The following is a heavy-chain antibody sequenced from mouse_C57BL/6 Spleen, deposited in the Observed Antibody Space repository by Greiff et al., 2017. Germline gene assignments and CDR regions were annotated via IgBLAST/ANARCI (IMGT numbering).Heavy chain of an antibody. V-gene: IGHV1-82*01. D-gene: IGHD2-4*01. Sequence: VQLQQSGPELVKPGASVKISCKASGYAFSSSWMNWVKQRPGKGLEWIGRIYPGDGDTNYNGKFKGKATLTADKSSSTAYMQLSSLTSEDSAVYFCARGGVYYDYDQTYWGQGTLVTVSA. CDR2: IYPGDGDT. CDR1: GYAFSSSW. J-gene: IGHJ3*01. CDR3: ARGGVYYDYDQTY.